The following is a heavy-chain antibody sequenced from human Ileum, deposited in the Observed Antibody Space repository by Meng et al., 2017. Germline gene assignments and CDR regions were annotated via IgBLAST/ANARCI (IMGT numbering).Heavy chain of an antibody. V-gene: IGHV4-31*03. CDR2: SYYDGSS. D-gene: IGHD5/OR15-5a*01. CDR3: TRGGFGYSVPFDF. J-gene: IGHJ4*02. CDR1: GSSLSTGGYS. Sequence: QVQLQESGPGLVKPSQTLSLTCRVSGSSLSTGGYSWGWIRRQPGKGLEWIGYSYYDGSSYYNPSLKSRPIISLDASKSQFSLRLTSMTAADTAIYYCTRGGFGYSVPFDFWGQGTLVTVSS.